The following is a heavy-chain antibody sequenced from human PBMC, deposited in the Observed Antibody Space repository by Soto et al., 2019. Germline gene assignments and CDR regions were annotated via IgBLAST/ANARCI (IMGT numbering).Heavy chain of an antibody. CDR3: AKDPGQFLVAFDN. Sequence: PGGSLILSCAASGITFSSYSMNWVRQAPGKGLEWVSSISSSSSYIYYAESVKGRFTISRDNAKHCLYLQMDSLRVEDSALYCCAKDPGQFLVAFDNWGEGTMVTLSS. CDR1: GITFSSYS. V-gene: IGHV3-21*04. CDR2: ISSSSSYI. J-gene: IGHJ3*02. D-gene: IGHD1-1*01.